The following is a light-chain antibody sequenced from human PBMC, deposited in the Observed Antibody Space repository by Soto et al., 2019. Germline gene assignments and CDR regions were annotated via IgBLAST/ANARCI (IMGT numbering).Light chain of an antibody. Sequence: EIVLTQSPGTLSLSPGERATLSCRASQSVSSSYLAWYQQKPGQAPRLLIYGASSSATGIPDRFSGSGSGTDFTLTISRLEPEDFAVYVCQQYGSSSPNTFGQGTKLEIK. CDR1: QSVSSSY. V-gene: IGKV3-20*01. CDR3: QQYGSSSPNT. J-gene: IGKJ2*01. CDR2: GAS.